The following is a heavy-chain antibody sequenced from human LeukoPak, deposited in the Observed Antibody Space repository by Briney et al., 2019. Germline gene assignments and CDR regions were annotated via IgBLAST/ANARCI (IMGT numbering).Heavy chain of an antibody. CDR2: FDPEGGET. D-gene: IGHD3-16*01. CDR1: GYTLTELS. V-gene: IGHV1-24*01. Sequence: ASVKVSCKVSGYTLTELSMHWVRQAPGKGLEWMGGFDPEGGETIYAQKFQGRVTMTEDTSTDTAYMELSSLRSEDTAVYYCATGPWGEFPLFDYWGQGTLVTVSS. J-gene: IGHJ4*02. CDR3: ATGPWGEFPLFDY.